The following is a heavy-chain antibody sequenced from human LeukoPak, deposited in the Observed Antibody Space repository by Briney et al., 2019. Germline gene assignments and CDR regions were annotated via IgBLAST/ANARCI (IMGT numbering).Heavy chain of an antibody. D-gene: IGHD2-15*01. V-gene: IGHV6-1*01. CDR3: ARGLGYCSGGSCYGSQYYYYYYMDV. J-gene: IGHJ6*03. CDR1: GDSVSSNSAA. Sequence: SQTLSLTCAISGDSVSSNSAAWNWIGQSPSRGLEWLGRTYYRSKWYNDYAVSVKSRITINPDTSKNQFSLQLNSVTPEDTAVYYCARGLGYCSGGSCYGSQYYYYYYMDVWGKGTTVTVSS. CDR2: TYYRSKWYN.